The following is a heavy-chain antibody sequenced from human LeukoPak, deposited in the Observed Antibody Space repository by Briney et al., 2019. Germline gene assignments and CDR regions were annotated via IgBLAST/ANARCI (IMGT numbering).Heavy chain of an antibody. CDR3: ASSTSFWSGYYYYFDY. J-gene: IGHJ4*02. V-gene: IGHV1-69*13. CDR1: GYTFISYD. Sequence: SVKVSCKASGYTFISYDINWVRQAPGQGLEWMGGIIPIFGTANYAQKFQGRVTITADESTSTAYMELSSLRSEDTAVYYCASSTSFWSGYYYYFDYWGQGTLVTVSS. CDR2: IIPIFGTA. D-gene: IGHD3-3*01.